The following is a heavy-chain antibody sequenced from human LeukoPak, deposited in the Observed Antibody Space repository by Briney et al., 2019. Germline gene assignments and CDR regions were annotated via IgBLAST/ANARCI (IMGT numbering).Heavy chain of an antibody. CDR3: ARDTDVSYFDY. Sequence: SETLSLTCTVSGYSISNGYYWSWIRQPPGKGLEWIGYIYYSGSTNYNPSLKSRVTISVDTSKNQFSLKLSSVTAADTAVYYCARDTDVSYFDYWGQGTLVTVSS. CDR2: IYYSGST. J-gene: IGHJ4*02. CDR1: GYSISNGYY. V-gene: IGHV4-59*01.